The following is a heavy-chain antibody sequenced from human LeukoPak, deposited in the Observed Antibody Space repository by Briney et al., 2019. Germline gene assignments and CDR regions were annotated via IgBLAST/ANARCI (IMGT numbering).Heavy chain of an antibody. Sequence: SETLSLTCTVSGGSVSSYYWYWIRQSAGKGLEWIGRIYNSGGTNYNPSLMSRATVSLDTSKNQFSLKLSSVTAEDTAVYYCARGLPLDGYNPFDYWGQGTLVTVSS. CDR1: GGSVSSYY. D-gene: IGHD5-24*01. CDR3: ARGLPLDGYNPFDY. J-gene: IGHJ4*02. V-gene: IGHV4-4*07. CDR2: IYNSGGT.